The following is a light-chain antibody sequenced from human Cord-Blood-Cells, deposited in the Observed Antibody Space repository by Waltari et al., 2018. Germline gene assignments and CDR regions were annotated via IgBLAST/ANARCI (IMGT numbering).Light chain of an antibody. CDR2: SNN. V-gene: IGLV1-44*01. J-gene: IGLJ3*02. CDR3: AAWDDSLNGPV. Sequence: QSVLTQPPSASGTPGQRVTISCSGSSSNIGSNTVNWYQQLPGTAPKLLIYSNNRRPPGAPDRCPGSKSGTSASLAISGLQSEDEADYYCAAWDDSLNGPVFGGGTKLTVL. CDR1: SSNIGSNT.